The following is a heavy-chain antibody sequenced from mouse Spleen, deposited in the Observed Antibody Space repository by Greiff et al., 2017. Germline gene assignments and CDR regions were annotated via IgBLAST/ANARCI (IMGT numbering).Heavy chain of an antibody. J-gene: IGHJ1*01. D-gene: IGHD1-1*01. CDR1: GFSLTSYG. Sequence: QVQLQQSGPGLVQPSQSLSITCTVSGFSLTSYGVHWVRQSPGKGLEWLGVIWSGGSTDYNAAFISRLSISKDNSKSQVFFKMNSLQADDTAIYYCARKDGRRLDWYFDVWGAGTTVTVSS. CDR2: IWSGGST. V-gene: IGHV2-2*01. CDR3: ARKDGRRLDWYFDV.